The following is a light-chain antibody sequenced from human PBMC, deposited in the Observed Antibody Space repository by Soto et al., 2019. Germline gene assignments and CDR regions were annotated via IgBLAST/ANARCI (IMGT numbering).Light chain of an antibody. J-gene: IGLJ1*01. V-gene: IGLV2-14*01. CDR3: SSYSSSSPIFV. Sequence: QSVLTQPASVSGSPGQSITISCTGTSSDVGAYKYVSWYQQHPGKAPKVMIYEVSNRPSGVSNRFSGSKSGNTASLTISGLQAEDEADYFCSSYSSSSPIFVFGNATKLTV. CDR2: EVS. CDR1: SSDVGAYKY.